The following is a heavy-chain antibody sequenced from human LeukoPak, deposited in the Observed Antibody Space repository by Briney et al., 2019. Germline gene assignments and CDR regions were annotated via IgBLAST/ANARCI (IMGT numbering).Heavy chain of an antibody. V-gene: IGHV1-69*06. Sequence: SVKVSCKASGGTFSSYAISWVRQAPGQGLEWMGGIIPIFGTANYAQKFQGRVTITADKSTSTAYMELSSLRSEDTAVYYCARDLGTPLGYCSGGSCSRKVWFDPWGQGTLVTVSS. D-gene: IGHD2-15*01. J-gene: IGHJ5*02. CDR3: ARDLGTPLGYCSGGSCSRKVWFDP. CDR1: GGTFSSYA. CDR2: IIPIFGTA.